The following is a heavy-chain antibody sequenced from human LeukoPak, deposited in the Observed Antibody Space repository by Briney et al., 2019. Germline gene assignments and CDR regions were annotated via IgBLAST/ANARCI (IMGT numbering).Heavy chain of an antibody. CDR1: GYSISSGYY. V-gene: IGHV4-38-2*02. CDR3: ARVGIAAAGTARPNTYFQH. Sequence: SETLSLTCTVSGYSISSGYYWGWIRQPPGKGLEWIGSIYHSGSTYYNPSLKSRVTISVDTSKNQFSLKLSSVTAADAAVYYCARVGIAAAGTARPNTYFQHWGQGTLVTVSS. J-gene: IGHJ1*01. D-gene: IGHD6-13*01. CDR2: IYHSGST.